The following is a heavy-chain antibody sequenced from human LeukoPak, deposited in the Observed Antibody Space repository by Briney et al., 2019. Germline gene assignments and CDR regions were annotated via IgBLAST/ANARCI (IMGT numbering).Heavy chain of an antibody. CDR2: IIPIFGTA. V-gene: IGHV1-69*13. CDR3: ARGGAARTFDY. CDR1: GGTFSSYA. D-gene: IGHD6-6*01. Sequence: SVKVSCKASGGTFSSYAISWVRQAPGRGPEWMGGIIPIFGTANYAQKFQGRVTITADESTSTAYMELSSLRSEDTAVYYCARGGAARTFDYWGQGTLVTVSS. J-gene: IGHJ4*02.